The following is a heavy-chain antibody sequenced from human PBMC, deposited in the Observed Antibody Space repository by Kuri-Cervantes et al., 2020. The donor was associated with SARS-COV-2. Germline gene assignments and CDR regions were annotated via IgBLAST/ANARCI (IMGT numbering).Heavy chain of an antibody. D-gene: IGHD5-18*01. CDR1: VGSFNNYY. J-gene: IGHJ6*02. Sequence: ESLKISCAVYVGSFNNYYWSWIRQPPGKGLEWIGEINHSGSTNYNPSLKSRVTISVDTSKNQFSLKLSSVTAADTAVYYCAREFTAMVPKGDVWGQGTTVTVSS. CDR3: AREFTAMVPKGDV. V-gene: IGHV4-34*01. CDR2: INHSGST.